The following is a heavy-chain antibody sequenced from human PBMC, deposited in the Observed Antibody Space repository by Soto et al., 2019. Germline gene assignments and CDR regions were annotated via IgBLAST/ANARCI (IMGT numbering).Heavy chain of an antibody. Sequence: ASVKVSCKASGYTFTSYGISWVRQAPGQGLEWMGWISAYNGNTNYAQKLQGRVTMTADTSTSTAYMELRSLRSDDTAVYYCARGFWSGYYRPDDFDIWGQGTMVTVSS. CDR2: ISAYNGNT. CDR3: ARGFWSGYYRPDDFDI. J-gene: IGHJ3*02. D-gene: IGHD3-3*01. V-gene: IGHV1-18*04. CDR1: GYTFTSYG.